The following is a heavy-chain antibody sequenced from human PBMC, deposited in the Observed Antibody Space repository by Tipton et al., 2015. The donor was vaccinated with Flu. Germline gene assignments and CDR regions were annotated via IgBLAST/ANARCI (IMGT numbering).Heavy chain of an antibody. V-gene: IGHV3-21*06. J-gene: IGHJ4*02. CDR1: GFTLSNYN. Sequence: SLRLSCAASGFTLSNYNMNWVRQAPGKGLEWVSSISVSSSSIYYVDSVRGRFTISRDNAKNSLYLQMNSMRGEDTAVYYCARRYTYGSFNFDYWGQGTLVTVSS. CDR3: ARRYTYGSFNFDY. CDR2: ISVSSSSI. D-gene: IGHD5-18*01.